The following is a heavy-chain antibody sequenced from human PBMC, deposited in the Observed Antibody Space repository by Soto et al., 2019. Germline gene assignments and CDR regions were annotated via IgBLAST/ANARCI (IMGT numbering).Heavy chain of an antibody. CDR1: GYTFTSYG. CDR3: ARDGQDVRYFDWLLSDAWFDP. V-gene: IGHV1-18*01. D-gene: IGHD3-9*01. Sequence: GALVKVSCKASGYTFTSYGISWVRQAPGQGLEWMGWISAYNGNTNYAQKLQGRVTMTTDTSTSTAYMELRSLRSDDTAVYYCARDGQDVRYFDWLLSDAWFDPWGQGTLVTVSS. J-gene: IGHJ5*02. CDR2: ISAYNGNT.